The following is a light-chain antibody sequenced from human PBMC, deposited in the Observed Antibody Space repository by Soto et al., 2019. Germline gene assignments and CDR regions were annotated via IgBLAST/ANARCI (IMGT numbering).Light chain of an antibody. V-gene: IGKV3-20*01. CDR2: GAS. Sequence: FVTTHSPGPLLDFLGARATLSCRSSQTVSSNSLAWYHQKPGQAPRLLIYGASSRAAGIPDRFSGSGSGTDFTLTISRLEPEDFAVYYCQQYGRSPLTFGGGTKVDI. CDR1: QTVSSNS. J-gene: IGKJ4*01. CDR3: QQYGRSPLT.